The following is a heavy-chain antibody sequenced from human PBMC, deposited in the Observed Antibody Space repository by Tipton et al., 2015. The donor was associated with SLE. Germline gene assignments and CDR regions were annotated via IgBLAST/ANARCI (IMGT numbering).Heavy chain of an antibody. J-gene: IGHJ6*02. D-gene: IGHD2-15*01. CDR2: IYYSGST. CDR1: GGSISSSSYY. Sequence: TLSLTCTVSGGSISSSSYYWGWIRQPPGKGLEWIGSIYYSGSTHYNPSLKSRVTISVDTSKNQFSLKLSSVTAADTAVYYCARDRLYCSGGSCYYYYGMDVWGQGTTVTVSS. V-gene: IGHV4-39*07. CDR3: ARDRLYCSGGSCYYYYGMDV.